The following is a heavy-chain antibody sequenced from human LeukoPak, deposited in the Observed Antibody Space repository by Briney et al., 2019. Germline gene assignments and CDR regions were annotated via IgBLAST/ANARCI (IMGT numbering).Heavy chain of an antibody. D-gene: IGHD3-10*01. Sequence: SETLSLTCTVCGGSISSSSYYWGWIRQPPGKGLEWIGSIYHSGSTYYNPSLKSRVTISVDTSKNQFSLKLSSVTAADTAVYYCARHYYGSGSYYYYYYYYMDVWGKGTTVTISS. CDR1: GGSISSSSYY. CDR2: IYHSGST. CDR3: ARHYYGSGSYYYYYYYYMDV. V-gene: IGHV4-39*01. J-gene: IGHJ6*03.